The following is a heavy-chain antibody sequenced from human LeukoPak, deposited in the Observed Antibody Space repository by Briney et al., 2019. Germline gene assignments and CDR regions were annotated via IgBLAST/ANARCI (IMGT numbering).Heavy chain of an antibody. V-gene: IGHV3-23*01. Sequence: GGSLRLSCAASGFTFSSYAMSWVRQAPGKGLEWVSAISSSGGSTYYADSVKGRFTISRDNSKNTLYLQMNSLRAEDTAVYYCAKVGSGYYDSSGYYSFFDYWGQGTLVTVSS. D-gene: IGHD3-22*01. J-gene: IGHJ4*02. CDR1: GFTFSSYA. CDR2: ISSSGGST. CDR3: AKVGSGYYDSSGYYSFFDY.